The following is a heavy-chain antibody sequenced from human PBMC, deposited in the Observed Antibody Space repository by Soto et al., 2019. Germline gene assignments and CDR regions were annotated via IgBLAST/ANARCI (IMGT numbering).Heavy chain of an antibody. CDR3: ARRRVIVGATLGYDFDY. CDR2: ISDYTGYT. Sequence: AASVKVSCKASGYAFHNNAYTWVRQAPGQGLEWMGWISDYTGYTIYAQNLQGRVTLTTDTSTSTVYMELRSLRYDDTAVYYCARRRVIVGATLGYDFDYWGQGTLVTVSS. V-gene: IGHV1-18*01. CDR1: GYAFHNNA. D-gene: IGHD1-26*01. J-gene: IGHJ4*02.